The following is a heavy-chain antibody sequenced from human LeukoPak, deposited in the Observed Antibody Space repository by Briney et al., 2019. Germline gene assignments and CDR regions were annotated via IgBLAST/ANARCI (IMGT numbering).Heavy chain of an antibody. Sequence: GGSLRLSCAASGFTFSSYWMSWVRQAPGKGLEWVANIKQGGSEKYYVDSVKGRFTISRDNSKNTLYLQMNSLRAEDTAVYYCARGQTHDGGSYPRAFDIWGEGTMGTVSS. D-gene: IGHD1-26*01. CDR1: GFTFSSYW. V-gene: IGHV3-7*01. CDR2: IKQGGSEK. CDR3: ARGQTHDGGSYPRAFDI. J-gene: IGHJ3*02.